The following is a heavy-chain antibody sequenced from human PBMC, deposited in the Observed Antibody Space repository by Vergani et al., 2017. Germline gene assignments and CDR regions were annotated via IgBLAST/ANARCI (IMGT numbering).Heavy chain of an antibody. CDR2: IYYSGST. D-gene: IGHD3-22*01. CDR3: ARGFSDYYDSSGYPYYFDY. J-gene: IGHJ4*02. CDR1: GGSISSYY. V-gene: IGHV4-59*01. Sequence: QVQLQESGPGLVKPSETLSLTCTVSGGSISSYYWSWIRQPPGKGLEWIGYIYYSGSTNYNPSLKSRVTISVDTSKNQFSLKLSSVTDADTGVYYCARGFSDYYDSSGYPYYFDYWGQGTLVTVSA.